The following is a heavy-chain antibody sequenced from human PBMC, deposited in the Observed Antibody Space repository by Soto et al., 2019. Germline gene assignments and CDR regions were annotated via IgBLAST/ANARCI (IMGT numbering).Heavy chain of an antibody. V-gene: IGHV3-23*01. CDR3: ASRDYSNFDSDF. Sequence: HPGGSLRLSCATSGFTFSSYAMTWVRQAPGKGLEWVSAISDSGDSTYYADSVKGRFTISRDNSKNTLYLQMNSLTAEDAAVYYCASRDYSNFDSDFWGQGTLVTVSS. CDR2: ISDSGDST. D-gene: IGHD4-4*01. J-gene: IGHJ4*02. CDR1: GFTFSSYA.